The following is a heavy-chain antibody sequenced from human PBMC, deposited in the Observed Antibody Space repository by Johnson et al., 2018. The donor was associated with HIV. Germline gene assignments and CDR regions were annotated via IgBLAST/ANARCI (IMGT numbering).Heavy chain of an antibody. J-gene: IGHJ3*02. CDR3: ARAAALNAFDI. Sequence: MQLVESGGGVVQPGRSLRLSCAASGFAFSNYGMHWVRQAPGKGLEWVAVISFDGSHKYYADSVKGRFTISRDNSKNTLYLQMNSLRAEDTAVYYCARAAALNAFDIWGQGTMVTVSS. V-gene: IGHV3-30*19. CDR1: GFAFSNYG. D-gene: IGHD6-13*01. CDR2: ISFDGSHK.